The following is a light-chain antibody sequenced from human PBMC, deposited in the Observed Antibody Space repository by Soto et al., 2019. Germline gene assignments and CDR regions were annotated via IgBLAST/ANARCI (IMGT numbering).Light chain of an antibody. J-gene: IGKJ2*01. CDR1: QSLLYSNGYTY. V-gene: IGKV2-28*01. Sequence: IVMTQSPLSLPVTPGEPASISCRSGQSLLYSNGYTYLNWYLQKPGQSPQLVIFLASNRASGVPDRFSGSGSGTSFTLKISRVEAEDVGVYYCMQALQTPYTFGQGTKLEIK. CDR2: LAS. CDR3: MQALQTPYT.